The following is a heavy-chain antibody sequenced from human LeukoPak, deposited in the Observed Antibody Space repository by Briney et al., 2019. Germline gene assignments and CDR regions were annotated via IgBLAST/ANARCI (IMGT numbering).Heavy chain of an antibody. CDR2: IGSDGSKK. V-gene: IGHV3-30*04. D-gene: IGHD5/OR15-5a*01. Sequence: PGRSLRLSCVASGFMFSDHAFHWVRQSPDKGLEWVALIGSDGSKKYYADSVQGRFTVSRENSKNTLFLQMNTLRADGTAVYFCARQMTSTRLFDSWGQGTLVTVSS. CDR1: GFMFSDHA. J-gene: IGHJ4*02. CDR3: ARQMTSTRLFDS.